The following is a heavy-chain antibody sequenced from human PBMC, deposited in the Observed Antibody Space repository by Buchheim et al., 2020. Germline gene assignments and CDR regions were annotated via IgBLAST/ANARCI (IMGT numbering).Heavy chain of an antibody. V-gene: IGHV3-30*03. Sequence: QVEVVESGGGVVQPGRSLRLSCDASGFALRDYAMHWVRQAPGKGLEWMAVISKDGSSEYYADSVKGRFTISRDNMNNMLYLQMNSLRGEDTAVYYCAREYGDYGGVRRYNWFDPWGQGTL. J-gene: IGHJ5*02. CDR1: GFALRDYA. D-gene: IGHD4-17*01. CDR2: ISKDGSSE. CDR3: AREYGDYGGVRRYNWFDP.